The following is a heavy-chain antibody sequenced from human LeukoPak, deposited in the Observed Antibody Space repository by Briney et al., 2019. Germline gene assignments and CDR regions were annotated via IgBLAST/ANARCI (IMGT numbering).Heavy chain of an antibody. CDR2: IRTKAYGGTT. CDR3: TRTYYDSTGYLFDS. CDR1: GFTYTTFA. V-gene: IGHV3-49*04. Sequence: QLGGSLRLSCAASGFTYTTFAMSWVRQAPGKGLEWVGFIRTKAYGGTTEYAASVKGRITISRDGSKGITYLQMNSLKTEDTAVYYCTRTYYDSTGYLFDSWGQGTLVPVSS. D-gene: IGHD3-22*01. J-gene: IGHJ4*02.